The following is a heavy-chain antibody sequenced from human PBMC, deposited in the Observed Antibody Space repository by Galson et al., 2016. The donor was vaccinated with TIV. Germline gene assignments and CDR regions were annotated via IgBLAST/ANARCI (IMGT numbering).Heavy chain of an antibody. V-gene: IGHV4-38-2*01. CDR3: ARMPRTATPDTGYYFDW. Sequence: LSLTCAVSGYSISSGYYWGWIRQPPGKGLQWIGSFSHSGGTYYNPSLKSRVFVSVDTSENRLSLKMISVTAADTAVYYCARMPRTATPDTGYYFDWWGQGTLVTVSS. J-gene: IGHJ4*02. D-gene: IGHD4-11*01. CDR2: FSHSGGT. CDR1: GYSISSGYY.